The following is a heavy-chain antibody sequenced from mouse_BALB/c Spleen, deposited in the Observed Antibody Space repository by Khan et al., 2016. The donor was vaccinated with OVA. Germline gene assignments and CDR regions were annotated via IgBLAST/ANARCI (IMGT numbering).Heavy chain of an antibody. D-gene: IGHD2-1*01. CDR1: GYTFTSYW. J-gene: IGHJ3*01. Sequence: LQQPGSELVRPGASVKLSCKASGYTFTSYWMHWVKQRHGQGLEWIGNIYPGSGSTNYDEMFKSKGTLTVDTSSSTAYMHLSSLTSEDSAVYYCTRGVDYGKSLFAYWGQGTLVTVSA. CDR2: IYPGSGST. V-gene: IGHV1S22*01. CDR3: TRGVDYGKSLFAY.